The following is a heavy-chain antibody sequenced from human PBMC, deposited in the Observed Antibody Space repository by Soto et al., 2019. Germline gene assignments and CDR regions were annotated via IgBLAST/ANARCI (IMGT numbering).Heavy chain of an antibody. Sequence: QLQLQESGSGLVKPSQTLSLTCAVSGGSISSGNSYSWSWIRQPPGKGREWIGSISHTGSTSYNPSLKGRVTMSVDKSKNQFSLKLSSVTAADMAVYYCARAVAPYLGTWFDPWGQGTLVIVSS. CDR2: ISHTGST. V-gene: IGHV4-30-2*01. J-gene: IGHJ5*02. CDR1: GGSISSGNSYS. CDR3: ARAVAPYLGTWFDP. D-gene: IGHD3-16*01.